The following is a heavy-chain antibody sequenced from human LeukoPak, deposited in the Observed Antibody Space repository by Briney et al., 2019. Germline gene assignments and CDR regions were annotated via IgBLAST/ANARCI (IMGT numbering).Heavy chain of an antibody. CDR1: GFPFTNYG. V-gene: IGHV3-23*01. D-gene: IGHD4-17*01. CDR3: AKPVRTATVAMWES. J-gene: IGHJ5*01. CDR2: IPGSGGST. Sequence: PGGSLRPSRAASGFPFTNYGMSWVRKPQGKGLGWVSRIPGSGGSTYYPASVKGRFTSSKANSKNTVYLQTSSRRAEDTALYYCAKPVRTATVAMWESWG.